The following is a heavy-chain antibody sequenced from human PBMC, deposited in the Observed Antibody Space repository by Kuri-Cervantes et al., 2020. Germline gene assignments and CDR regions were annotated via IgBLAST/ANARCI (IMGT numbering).Heavy chain of an antibody. CDR3: AKGGLKVVDY. CDR1: GFSFSDYY. Sequence: GESLKISCAASGFSFSDYYMNWIRQAPGKGLEWVSYISGSGITIYYADSVKGRFTISRDNAKNTLFLQVNSLRAEDTAVYYCAKGGLKVVDYWGQGTLVTVSS. CDR2: ISGSGITI. J-gene: IGHJ4*02. D-gene: IGHD2-8*01. V-gene: IGHV3-11*04.